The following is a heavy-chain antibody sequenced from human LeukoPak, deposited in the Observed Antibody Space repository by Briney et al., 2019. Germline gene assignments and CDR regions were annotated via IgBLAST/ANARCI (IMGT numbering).Heavy chain of an antibody. V-gene: IGHV1-8*01. CDR3: ARGRGSYRNNWFDP. D-gene: IGHD1-26*01. Sequence: ASVKVSFTASGYTFTSYDINWVRQATGQGLEWMGWMNPNSGNTGYAQKFQGRVTMTRNTSISTAYMELSSLRSEDTAVYYCARGRGSYRNNWFDPWGQGTLVTVSS. J-gene: IGHJ5*02. CDR1: GYTFTSYD. CDR2: MNPNSGNT.